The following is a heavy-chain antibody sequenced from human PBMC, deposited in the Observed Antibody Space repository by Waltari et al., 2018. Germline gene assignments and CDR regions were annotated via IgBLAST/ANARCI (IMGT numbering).Heavy chain of an antibody. V-gene: IGHV1-24*01. CDR3: ATADRAAAGTWFDP. CDR2: VGAGESRT. CDR1: GYPLTELS. Sequence: QVQLVQSGAEVKKPGASVKVYCKVSGYPLTELSMHCVRQAPGKGAEWMGAVGAGESRTICGRKYQGRATRTEDTATSAAYMAMRSMGAEDTAVYVCATADRAAAGTWFDPWGQGTLVTVSS. J-gene: IGHJ5*02. D-gene: IGHD6-13*01.